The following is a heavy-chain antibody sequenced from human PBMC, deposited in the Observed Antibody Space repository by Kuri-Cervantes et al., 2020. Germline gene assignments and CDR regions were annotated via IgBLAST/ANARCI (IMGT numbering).Heavy chain of an antibody. D-gene: IGHD6-13*01. Sequence: GESLKISCAASGFTFSSYAMSWVRQAPGKGLEWVSGISGSGGSTYYADSVKGRFTISRDKSKNTLSLQMSSLRAEDTAAYYCARADSITAAGAFDSWGQGTLVTVSS. V-gene: IGHV3-23*01. CDR3: ARADSITAAGAFDS. CDR2: ISGSGGST. J-gene: IGHJ4*02. CDR1: GFTFSSYA.